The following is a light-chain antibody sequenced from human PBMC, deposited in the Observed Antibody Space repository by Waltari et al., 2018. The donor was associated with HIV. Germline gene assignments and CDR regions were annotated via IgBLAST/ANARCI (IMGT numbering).Light chain of an antibody. V-gene: IGLV2-14*03. Sequence: QSALTQPASVSGSPGQSIIISCTGTSSDVGGYNYVSWYQQHPGKASKLIIVDVGNRPSGVANRFSGSKSGNPASLTLAGLQTEDEADYYCNSYTSTTTRWLFGGGTRLTVL. J-gene: IGLJ3*02. CDR1: SSDVGGYNY. CDR3: NSYTSTTTRWL. CDR2: DVG.